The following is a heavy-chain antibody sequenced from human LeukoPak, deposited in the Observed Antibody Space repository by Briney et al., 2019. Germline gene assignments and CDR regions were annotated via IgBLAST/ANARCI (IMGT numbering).Heavy chain of an antibody. CDR3: TAPYAGRFDY. CDR1: GFTFSDAW. CDR2: IKSKTDGGTT. V-gene: IGHV3-15*01. J-gene: IGHJ4*02. D-gene: IGHD2-2*01. Sequence: GSLRLFCAAPGFTFSDAWISWVRQAPGKGPEWVCRIKSKTDGGTTDYAAPVKGRFTISRDDSKNTLFLQMNSLKTEDTAVYYCTAPYAGRFDYWGQGALVTVSS.